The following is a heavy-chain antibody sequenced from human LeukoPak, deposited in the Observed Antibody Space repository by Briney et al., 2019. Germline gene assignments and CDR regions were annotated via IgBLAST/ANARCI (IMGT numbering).Heavy chain of an antibody. V-gene: IGHV1-69*05. CDR1: GGTFSSYA. Sequence: ASVKVSCKASGGTFSSYAISWVRQASGQGLEWMGGIIPIFGTANYAQKFQGRVTITTDESTSTVYMELSSLRSEDTAVFYCARSTVLYNWFDPWGQGTLVTVSS. J-gene: IGHJ5*02. D-gene: IGHD6-6*01. CDR3: ARSTVLYNWFDP. CDR2: IIPIFGTA.